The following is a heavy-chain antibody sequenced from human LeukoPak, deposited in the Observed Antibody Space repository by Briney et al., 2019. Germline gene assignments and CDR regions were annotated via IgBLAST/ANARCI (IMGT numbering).Heavy chain of an antibody. CDR2: INPNNGGT. CDR1: GYTFTGYY. Sequence: ASVKVSCKASGYTFTGYYMHWVRQAPGQGLEWMGWINPNNGGTNYAQKFQGRVTMTRDTSISTAYMELSRLRSADTAVYYCASGLNGDYVSYWGQGTLVTVSS. D-gene: IGHD4-17*01. J-gene: IGHJ4*02. CDR3: ASGLNGDYVSY. V-gene: IGHV1-2*02.